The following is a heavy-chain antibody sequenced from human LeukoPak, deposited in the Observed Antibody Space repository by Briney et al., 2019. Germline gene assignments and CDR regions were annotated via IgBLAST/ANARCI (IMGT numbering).Heavy chain of an antibody. CDR1: GYTFITYG. Sequence: ASVKVSCKASGYTFITYGIIWVRQAPGQGLEWMGWIHTYTGNTYHAQKLQGRATMTTDTSTSTAYMELRGLRSDDTAVYYCARLGLTSMAFDYWGQGTLVTVSS. CDR2: IHTYTGNT. J-gene: IGHJ4*02. D-gene: IGHD5-18*01. V-gene: IGHV1-18*01. CDR3: ARLGLTSMAFDY.